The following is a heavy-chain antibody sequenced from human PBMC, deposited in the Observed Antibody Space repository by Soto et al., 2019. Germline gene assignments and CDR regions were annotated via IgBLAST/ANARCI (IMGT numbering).Heavy chain of an antibody. CDR3: SSSHAGANLTAAAH. Sequence: SETLSLTCAVSGGSISSGGYSWSWIRQPPGKGLEWIGYIYHSGSTYYNPSLKSRVTISVDRSKNQFSLKLISVTAADTAVYYCSSSHAGANLTAAAHWGKGTLV. J-gene: IGHJ4*02. CDR1: GGSISSGGYS. V-gene: IGHV4-30-2*01. D-gene: IGHD6-13*01. CDR2: IYHSGST.